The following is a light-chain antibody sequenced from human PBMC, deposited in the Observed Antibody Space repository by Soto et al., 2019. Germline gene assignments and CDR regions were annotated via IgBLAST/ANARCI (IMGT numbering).Light chain of an antibody. V-gene: IGKV1-9*01. J-gene: IGKJ3*01. CDR2: AAS. CDR1: QGISSY. Sequence: DIQLTQSPSFLSASVGDRVTITCRASQGISSYLAWYQQKPGKAPKLLIYAASTLQSGVPSRFSGSGSGTEFTLTISSLQPEDFATYYCQHLNSYPHITFGPGTKVDIK. CDR3: QHLNSYPHIT.